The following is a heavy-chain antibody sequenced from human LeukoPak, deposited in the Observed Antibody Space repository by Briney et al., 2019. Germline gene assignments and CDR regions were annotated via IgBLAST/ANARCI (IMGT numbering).Heavy chain of an antibody. D-gene: IGHD5-24*01. Sequence: SETLSLTCTVSGGSISSGGYYWSWIRQPPGKGLEWIGYIYHSGSTYYNPSLKSRVTISVDRSKNQFSLKLSSVTAADTAVYYCAREGLDGSDAFDIWGKGTMVTVSS. J-gene: IGHJ3*02. CDR3: AREGLDGSDAFDI. V-gene: IGHV4-30-2*01. CDR2: IYHSGST. CDR1: GGSISSGGYY.